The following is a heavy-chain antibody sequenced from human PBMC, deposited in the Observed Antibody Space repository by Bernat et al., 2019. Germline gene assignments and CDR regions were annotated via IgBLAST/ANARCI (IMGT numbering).Heavy chain of an antibody. V-gene: IGHV3-43*02. J-gene: IGHJ4*02. CDR3: ASCTVTTGNFDY. CDR2: ISGDGGSK. CDR1: GFTFDDYA. Sequence: EVQLVESGGGVVQPGGSLRLSCAASGFTFDDYAMHWVRQAPGKGLEWVSLISGDGGSKYYEDSVKGRFTISRDNSKNSLYLQMNSLRTEDTALYYCASCTVTTGNFDYWGQGTLVTVSS. D-gene: IGHD4-17*01.